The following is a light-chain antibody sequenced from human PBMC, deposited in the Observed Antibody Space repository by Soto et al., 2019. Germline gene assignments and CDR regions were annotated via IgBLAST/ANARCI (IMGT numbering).Light chain of an antibody. CDR3: TSFTTTRFYV. CDR2: DVS. J-gene: IGLJ1*01. V-gene: IGLV2-11*01. CDR1: SSDVGLYNY. Sequence: QSALTQPRSVSGSPGQSVTISCTGTSSDVGLYNYVSWYQQHPGKAPKLIIYDVSKRPSGVPDRFSGSKSGNTASLTISGLQAEDEGEYYCTSFTTTRFYVFGPGTKVTVL.